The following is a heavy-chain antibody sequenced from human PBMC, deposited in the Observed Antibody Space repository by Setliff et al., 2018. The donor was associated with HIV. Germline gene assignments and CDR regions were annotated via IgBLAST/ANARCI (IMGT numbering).Heavy chain of an antibody. D-gene: IGHD3-3*01. CDR3: AKDPSSNFWSGYTFDY. Sequence: SLRLSCTASGFTFDDYAMHWVRQVPGKGLEWVSGISWNSDNIGYADSVKGRFTISRDNAKNSLYLQMNSLRIEDTALYYCAKDPSSNFWSGYTFDYWGQGTLVTVSS. V-gene: IGHV3-9*01. CDR2: ISWNSDNI. J-gene: IGHJ4*02. CDR1: GFTFDDYA.